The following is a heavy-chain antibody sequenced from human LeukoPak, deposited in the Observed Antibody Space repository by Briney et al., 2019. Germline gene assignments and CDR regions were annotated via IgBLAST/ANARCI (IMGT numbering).Heavy chain of an antibody. D-gene: IGHD5-24*01. Sequence: SVKVSCTASGGTFSSYAISWVRQAPGQGLEWMGRIIPILGIANYAQKFQGRVTITADKSTSTAYMELSSLRSEDTAVYYCARGGEMATSSLDYWGQGTLVTVSS. CDR1: GGTFSSYA. CDR3: ARGGEMATSSLDY. J-gene: IGHJ4*02. V-gene: IGHV1-69*04. CDR2: IIPILGIA.